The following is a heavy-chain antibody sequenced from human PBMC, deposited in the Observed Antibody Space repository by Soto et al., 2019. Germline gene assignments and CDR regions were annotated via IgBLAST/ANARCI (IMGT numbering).Heavy chain of an antibody. J-gene: IGHJ4*02. CDR1: GFSLSTSGVG. CDR2: IYWNDDK. V-gene: IGHV2-5*01. CDR3: ANATYYYDSRIFDY. D-gene: IGHD3-22*01. Sequence: SGPTLVNPTQTLTLTCTFSGFSLSTSGVGVGWIRQPPGKALEWLALIYWNDDKRYSPSLKSRLTITKDTSKNQVVLTLTNMDPVDTATYYCANATYYYDSRIFDYWGQVTLVTVSS.